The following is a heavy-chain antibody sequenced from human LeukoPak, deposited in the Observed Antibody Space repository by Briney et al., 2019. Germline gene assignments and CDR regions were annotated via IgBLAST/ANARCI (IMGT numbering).Heavy chain of an antibody. J-gene: IGHJ4*02. V-gene: IGHV3-7*04. CDR3: SRDLDY. Sequence: GGSLRLSCAASGYRFSTHWMSWVRQAPREGLEWVGKLKEDGRQKFYVDSVEGRFTNSEDNAKNSLYLQMDRLRVEDTAVYYWSRDLDYWGQGTPVTVSS. CDR1: GYRFSTHW. CDR2: LKEDGRQK.